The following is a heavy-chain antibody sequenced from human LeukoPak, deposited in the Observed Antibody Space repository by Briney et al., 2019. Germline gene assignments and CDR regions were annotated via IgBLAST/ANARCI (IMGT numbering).Heavy chain of an antibody. J-gene: IGHJ5*02. CDR3: AREGRYCSGGSCYHNWFDP. CDR1: GYTFTDYY. CDR2: INPNSGGT. D-gene: IGHD2-15*01. V-gene: IGHV1-2*02. Sequence: ASVKVSCKASGYTFTDYYMHWVRQAPGQGLEWMGWINPNSGGTNYAQKFQGRVTMTRDTSISTAYMELSRLRSDDTAVYYCAREGRYCSGGSCYHNWFDPWGQGTLVTVSS.